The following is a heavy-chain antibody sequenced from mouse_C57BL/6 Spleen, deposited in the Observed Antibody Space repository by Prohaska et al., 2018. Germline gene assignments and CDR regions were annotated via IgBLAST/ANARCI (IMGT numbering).Heavy chain of an antibody. D-gene: IGHD1-1*01. CDR2: INPNNGGT. J-gene: IGHJ3*01. V-gene: IGHV1-22*01. CDR3: ASPYYYGSSYTFAY. Sequence: HGKSLEWIGYINPNNGGTSYNRKFKGKATLTVNKSSSTAYMELRSLTSEDSAVYYCASPYYYGSSYTFAYWGQGTLVTVSA.